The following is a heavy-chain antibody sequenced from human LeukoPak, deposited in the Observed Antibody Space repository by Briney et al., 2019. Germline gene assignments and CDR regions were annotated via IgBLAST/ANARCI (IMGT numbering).Heavy chain of an antibody. CDR2: IYYSGST. CDR1: GGSISSYY. CDR3: ARGDYGGDPGDWFDP. J-gene: IGHJ5*02. Sequence: SETLSLTCTVSGGSISSYYWSWIRQPPGKGLEWIGYIYYSGSTNYNPSLKSRVTISVDTSKNQFSLKLGSVTAADTAVYYCARGDYGGDPGDWFDPWGQGTLVTVSS. V-gene: IGHV4-59*01. D-gene: IGHD4-23*01.